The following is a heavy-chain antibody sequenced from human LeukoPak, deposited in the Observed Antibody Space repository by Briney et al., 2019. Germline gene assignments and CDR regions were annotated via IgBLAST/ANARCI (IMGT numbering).Heavy chain of an antibody. Sequence: ASVKVSCKASGYTFTSYYMHWVRQAPGQGLEWMGIINPSGGSTSYAQKFQGRATMTRDTSTSTVYMELSSLRSEDTAVYYCARDHGVIRNAGGDAFDIWGQGTMVTVSS. V-gene: IGHV1-46*01. CDR2: INPSGGST. D-gene: IGHD1-1*01. CDR1: GYTFTSYY. J-gene: IGHJ3*02. CDR3: ARDHGVIRNAGGDAFDI.